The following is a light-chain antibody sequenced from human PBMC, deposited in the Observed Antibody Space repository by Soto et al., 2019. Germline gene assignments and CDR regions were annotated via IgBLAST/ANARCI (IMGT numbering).Light chain of an antibody. V-gene: IGLV2-11*01. J-gene: IGLJ2*01. Sequence: QSALTQPRSVSGSPGQSVTISCTGTSDDVGGYNYVSWYQQHLGKAPKLMIYDVIKRPSGVPDRFSGSKSGNTASLTISGLQAEDEADYYCCSYAGAYTVIFGGGTQLTVL. CDR1: SDDVGGYNY. CDR2: DVI. CDR3: CSYAGAYTVI.